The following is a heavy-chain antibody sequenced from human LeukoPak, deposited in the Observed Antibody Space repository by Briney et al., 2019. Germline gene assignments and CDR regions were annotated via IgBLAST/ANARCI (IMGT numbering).Heavy chain of an antibody. CDR1: GFTFSSYS. CDR3: ARDKPTGDPYYDIRGYYYGMDV. V-gene: IGHV3-21*01. CDR2: ISSSNTYI. J-gene: IGHJ6*02. Sequence: PGGSLRLSCAASGFTFSSYSMNWVRQAPGKGLEWVSSISSSNTYIYYADSVKGRFTISRDNAKNSLYLQMNSLRAEDTAVYYCARDKPTGDPYYDIRGYYYGMDVWGQGTAVTVSS. D-gene: IGHD3-22*01.